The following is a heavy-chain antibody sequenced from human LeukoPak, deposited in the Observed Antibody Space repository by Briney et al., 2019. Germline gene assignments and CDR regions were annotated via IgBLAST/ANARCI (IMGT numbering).Heavy chain of an antibody. V-gene: IGHV3-30*01. CDR1: GFTFSSYA. CDR2: ISYDGSNK. CDR3: ARAVSAGSGYGAFDI. Sequence: QPGGSLTLSCAASGFTFSSYAMHWVRQAPGKGLEWVAVISYDGSNKYYADSVKGRFTISRDNSKNTLYLQMNSLRAEDTAVYYCARAVSAGSGYGAFDIWGQGTMVTVSS. D-gene: IGHD3-22*01. J-gene: IGHJ3*02.